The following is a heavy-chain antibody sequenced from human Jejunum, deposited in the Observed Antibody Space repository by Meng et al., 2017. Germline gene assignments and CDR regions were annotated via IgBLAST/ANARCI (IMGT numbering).Heavy chain of an antibody. CDR1: GFTFSTNA. CDR3: VKDYQHGY. V-gene: IGHV3-23*01. J-gene: IGHJ4*02. Sequence: EVQLLESGGGLVQPGGSLRLSCAASGFTFSTNAMNWVRQAPGKGLEWVSTISGSDGRTYFADSVKARFTISRDNSRNTLYLQMNSLRVEDTAIYYCVKDYQHGYWGQGTLVTVSS. CDR2: ISGSDGRT. D-gene: IGHD2-2*01.